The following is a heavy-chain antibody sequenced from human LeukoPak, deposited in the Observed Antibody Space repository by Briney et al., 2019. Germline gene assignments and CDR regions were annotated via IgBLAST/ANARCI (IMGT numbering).Heavy chain of an antibody. CDR3: AKEPPGYYDSSGYYWDY. CDR1: GFTFSSYA. V-gene: IGHV3-23*01. CDR2: ISGSGGST. Sequence: GGSLRLSCAASGFTFSSYAMSWVRQAPGKGLEWVSAISGSGGSTYYADSVKGRFTISRDNSKNTLYLQMNSLRAEDTAVYYCAKEPPGYYDSSGYYWDYWGQGTLVTVSS. D-gene: IGHD3-22*01. J-gene: IGHJ4*02.